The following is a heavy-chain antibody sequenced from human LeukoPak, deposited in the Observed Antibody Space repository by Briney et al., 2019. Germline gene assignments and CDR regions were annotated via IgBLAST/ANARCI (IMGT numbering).Heavy chain of an antibody. D-gene: IGHD3-10*01. Sequence: GGSLRLSCAASGFTFSSYSMNWVRQAPGKGLEWVSFISSSSTYTHYADSVKGRFTISRDNAKNSLYLQINSLRAEDTAVYYCVRGMTPSAFDYWGQGTLVTVSS. CDR3: VRGMTPSAFDY. J-gene: IGHJ4*02. V-gene: IGHV3-21*01. CDR2: ISSSSTYT. CDR1: GFTFSSYS.